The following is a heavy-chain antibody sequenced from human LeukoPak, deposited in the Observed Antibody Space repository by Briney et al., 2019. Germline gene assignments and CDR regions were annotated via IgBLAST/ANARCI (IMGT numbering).Heavy chain of an antibody. CDR1: GYTFTSYA. CDR2: INTNTGNP. D-gene: IGHD2-8*01. CDR3: ARDLYDNGYCYGMDV. V-gene: IGHV7-4-1*02. J-gene: IGHJ6*02. Sequence: ASVKVSCKASGYTFTSYAMNWVRQAPGQGLEWMGWINTNTGNPTYAQGFTGRFVFSLDTSVSTAYLQISSLKAEDTAVYYCARDLYDNGYCYGMDVWGQGTTVTVSS.